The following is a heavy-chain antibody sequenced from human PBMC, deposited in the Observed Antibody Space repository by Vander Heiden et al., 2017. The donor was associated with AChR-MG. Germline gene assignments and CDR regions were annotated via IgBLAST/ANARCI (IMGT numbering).Heavy chain of an antibody. V-gene: IGHV1-2*02. CDR2: SNPNSGGT. D-gene: IGHD6-19*01. CDR3: ARSLRGTSSGWYVY. CDR1: GYPFPGEY. J-gene: IGHJ4*02. Sequence: QVQLVQAGAEVKQPGASVKVSCMASGYPFPGEYMDWGRQAPGQGLEWMGWSNPNSGGTNYEQKFQGRVTMTRDTAISTAYMELSRLRSDDTAVYYCARSLRGTSSGWYVYWGQGTLVTVSS.